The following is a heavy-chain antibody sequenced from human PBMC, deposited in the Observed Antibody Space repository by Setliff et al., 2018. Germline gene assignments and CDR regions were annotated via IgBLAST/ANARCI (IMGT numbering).Heavy chain of an antibody. Sequence: SETLSLTCTVSGDSISSGRYYWPWIRQPAGKGLEWIGHFHTGGSTNYNSSLRSRVSISVDTSKNQFSLKLSSVTAADTATYYCARAGPTVTFFRVLVISWWDPWGQGSLVPVSS. CDR2: FHTGGST. D-gene: IGHD3-3*01. CDR1: GDSISSGRYY. J-gene: IGHJ5*02. V-gene: IGHV4-61*09. CDR3: ARAGPTVTFFRVLVISWWDP.